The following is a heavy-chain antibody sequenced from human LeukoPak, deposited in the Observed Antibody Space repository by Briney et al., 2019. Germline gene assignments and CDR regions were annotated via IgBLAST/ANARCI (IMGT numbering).Heavy chain of an antibody. J-gene: IGHJ5*02. CDR3: ARLPDYSNYVDWFDP. CDR2: IYYSGST. D-gene: IGHD4-11*01. Sequence: SETLSLTCTVSGGPISSYYWSWIRQPPGKGLEWIGYIYYSGSTNYNPSLKSRVTISVDTSKNQFSLKLNSVTAADTAVYYCARLPDYSNYVDWFDPWGQGTLVTVSS. CDR1: GGPISSYY. V-gene: IGHV4-59*08.